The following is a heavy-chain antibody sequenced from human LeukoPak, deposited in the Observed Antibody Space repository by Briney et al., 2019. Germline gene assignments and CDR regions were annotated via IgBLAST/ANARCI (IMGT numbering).Heavy chain of an antibody. Sequence: GRSLRLSCAASGFTFSSYSMNWVRQAPGKGLEWVSYISSSSTIYYADSVKGRFTISRDNAKNSLYLQMNSLRDEDTAVYYCARRGGLDYWGQGTLVTVSS. D-gene: IGHD2-15*01. CDR2: ISSSSTI. CDR1: GFTFSSYS. CDR3: ARRGGLDY. J-gene: IGHJ4*02. V-gene: IGHV3-48*02.